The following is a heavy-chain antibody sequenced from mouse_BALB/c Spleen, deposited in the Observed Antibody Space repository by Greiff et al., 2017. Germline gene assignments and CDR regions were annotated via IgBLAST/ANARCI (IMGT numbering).Heavy chain of an antibody. Sequence: SGAELVRPGASVTLSCKASGYTFTDYEMHWVKQTPVHGLEWIGAIDPETGGTAYNQKFKGKATLTADKSSSTAYMELRSLTSEDSAVYYCTRSVYGAYWGQGTLVTVSA. J-gene: IGHJ3*01. CDR1: GYTFTDYE. D-gene: IGHD1-1*02. CDR3: TRSVYGAY. CDR2: IDPETGGT. V-gene: IGHV1-15*01.